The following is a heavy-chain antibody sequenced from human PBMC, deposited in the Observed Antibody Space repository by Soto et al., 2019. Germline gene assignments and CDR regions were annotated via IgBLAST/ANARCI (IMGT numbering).Heavy chain of an antibody. V-gene: IGHV4-59*01. CDR2: IYYSGST. D-gene: IGHD3-3*02. J-gene: IGHJ5*02. Sequence: SETLSLTCTVSGGSISSYYWSWIRQPPGKGLEWIGYIYYSGSTNYNPSLKSRVTISVDTSKNQFSLKLSSVTAADTAVYYCARLPIFGVVSTGWFDPWGQGTLVTVSS. CDR3: ARLPIFGVVSTGWFDP. CDR1: GGSISSYY.